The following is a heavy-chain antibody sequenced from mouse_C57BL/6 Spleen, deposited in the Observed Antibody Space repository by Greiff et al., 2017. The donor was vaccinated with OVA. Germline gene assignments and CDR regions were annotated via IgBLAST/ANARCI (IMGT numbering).Heavy chain of an antibody. Sequence: QVQLQQPGAELVKPGASVKMSCKASGYTFTSYWITWVKQRPGQGLEWIGDIYPGSGSTNYNEKFKSKATLTVDTSSSTAYMQLSSLTSEDSAVYYCARSNWEEAWFAYWGQGTLVTVSA. CDR2: IYPGSGST. CDR1: GYTFTSYW. J-gene: IGHJ3*01. CDR3: ARSNWEEAWFAY. D-gene: IGHD4-1*02. V-gene: IGHV1-55*01.